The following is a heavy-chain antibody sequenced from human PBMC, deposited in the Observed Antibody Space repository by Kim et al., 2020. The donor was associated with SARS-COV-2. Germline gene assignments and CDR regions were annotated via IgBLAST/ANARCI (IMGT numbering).Heavy chain of an antibody. CDR2: IYYSGST. Sequence: SETLSLTCTVSGGSISSGDYYWSWIRQPPGKGLEWIWYIYYSGSTYYNPSLKSRVTISVDTSKNQFSLKLSSVTAADTAVYYCARGGDFWSGHDYWGQGTLVTVSS. V-gene: IGHV4-30-4*01. D-gene: IGHD3-3*01. CDR1: GGSISSGDYY. CDR3: ARGGDFWSGHDY. J-gene: IGHJ4*02.